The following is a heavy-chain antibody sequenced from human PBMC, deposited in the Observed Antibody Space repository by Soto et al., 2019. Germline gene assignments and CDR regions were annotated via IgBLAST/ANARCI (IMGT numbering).Heavy chain of an antibody. CDR1: GGSISSGGYY. Sequence: QVPLQESGPGLVKPSQTLSLTCTVSGGSISSGGYYWSWIRQHPGKGLEWIGYIYYGGSTYYNPSLMSRVTISVDTSKNQFSLKLSSVTAADTAVYYCARGRDCSTSSCSLDLRLGYYFDKWGQGTLVTVSS. V-gene: IGHV4-31*03. J-gene: IGHJ4*02. D-gene: IGHD2-2*01. CDR3: ARGRDCSTSSCSLDLRLGYYFDK. CDR2: IYYGGST.